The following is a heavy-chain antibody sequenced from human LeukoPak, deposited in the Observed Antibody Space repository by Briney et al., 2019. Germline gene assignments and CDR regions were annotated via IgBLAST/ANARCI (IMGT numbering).Heavy chain of an antibody. Sequence: ASVKVSCKASGYTFTSYGISWVRQAPGQGLEWMGWISAYNGNTNYAQKLQGRVTMTTDTSTSTAYMELRSLRSDDMAVYYCARDFEAAGNRYNWFDPWGQGTLVTVSS. CDR1: GYTFTSYG. CDR3: ARDFEAAGNRYNWFDP. CDR2: ISAYNGNT. D-gene: IGHD6-13*01. V-gene: IGHV1-18*03. J-gene: IGHJ5*02.